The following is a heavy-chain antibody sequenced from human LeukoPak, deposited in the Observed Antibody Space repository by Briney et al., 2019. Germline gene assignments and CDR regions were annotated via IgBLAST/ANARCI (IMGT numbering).Heavy chain of an antibody. CDR2: MNPKSGGT. CDR3: ARGRLAARPHLSWFDP. Sequence: ASVKVSCKASGYTFTGYYMHWVRQAPGQGLEWVGWMNPKSGGTNNAQKFQGRVTMTRDTSICTAYMELSTLRANDTAVYNCARGRLAARPHLSWFDPWGQGTLVTVSS. CDR1: GYTFTGYY. D-gene: IGHD6-6*01. J-gene: IGHJ5*02. V-gene: IGHV1-2*02.